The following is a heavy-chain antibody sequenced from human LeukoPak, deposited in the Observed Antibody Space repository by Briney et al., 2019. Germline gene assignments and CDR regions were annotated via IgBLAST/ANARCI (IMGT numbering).Heavy chain of an antibody. Sequence: ASVKVSCKASGYTFTGYYMHWVRQAPGQGLEWMGWINPNSGGTNYAQKFQGRVAMTRDTSISTAYMELSRLGSDDTAVYYCARVVVPAAPLPGMDVWGQGTTVTVSS. CDR3: ARVVVPAAPLPGMDV. J-gene: IGHJ6*02. CDR2: INPNSGGT. V-gene: IGHV1-2*02. D-gene: IGHD2-2*01. CDR1: GYTFTGYY.